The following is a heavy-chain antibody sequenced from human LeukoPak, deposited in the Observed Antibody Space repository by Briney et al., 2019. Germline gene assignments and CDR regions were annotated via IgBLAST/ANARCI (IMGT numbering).Heavy chain of an antibody. CDR2: INPSGGST. D-gene: IGHD3-10*01. CDR1: GYTFTSYY. J-gene: IGHJ6*02. V-gene: IGHV1-46*01. Sequence: ASVKVSCKASGYTFTSYYMHWVRQAPGQGLEWMGIINPSGGSTSYAQKFQGRVTMTRDTSTSTVYMELSSLRSEDTAVYYCARDRLSITMVRGVKDYFGKGVWGQGTTVTVSS. CDR3: ARDRLSITMVRGVKDYFGKGV.